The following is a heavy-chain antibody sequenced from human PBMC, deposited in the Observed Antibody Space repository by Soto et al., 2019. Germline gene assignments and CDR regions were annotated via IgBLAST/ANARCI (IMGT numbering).Heavy chain of an antibody. CDR2: IWYDGSNK. Sequence: QVQLVESGGGVVQPGRSLRLSCAASGFTFSSNGMHWVRQAPGKGLEWVAVIWYDGSNKYYADSVKGRFTISRDNSKNTLYLQMNSLRAEDTAMYSCASGRGNYFYYMDVWGKGTTVTVSS. V-gene: IGHV3-33*01. CDR3: ASGRGNYFYYMDV. CDR1: GFTFSSNG. D-gene: IGHD3-10*01. J-gene: IGHJ6*03.